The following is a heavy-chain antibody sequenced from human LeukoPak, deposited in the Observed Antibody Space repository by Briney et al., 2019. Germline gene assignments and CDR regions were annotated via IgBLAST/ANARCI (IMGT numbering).Heavy chain of an antibody. V-gene: IGHV4-59*01. CDR3: ARAPPSSWSYDY. J-gene: IGHJ4*02. Sequence: SETLSPTCTVSGGSISSYYWSWIRQPPGKGLEWIGYIYYSGSTNYNPSLKSRVTISVDTSKNQFSLKLSSVTAADTAVYYCARAPPSSWSYDYWGQGTLVTVSS. D-gene: IGHD6-13*01. CDR2: IYYSGST. CDR1: GGSISSYY.